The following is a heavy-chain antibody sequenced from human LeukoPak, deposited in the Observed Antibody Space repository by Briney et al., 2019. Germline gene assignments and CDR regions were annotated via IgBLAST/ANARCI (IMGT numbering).Heavy chain of an antibody. CDR3: ARTYIPSDAFNI. J-gene: IGHJ3*02. D-gene: IGHD2-21*01. CDR1: GGSVSSGSYY. V-gene: IGHV4-61*01. Sequence: SETLSLTCTVSGGSVSSGSYYWSWIRQPPGKGLEWIGYIYYSGSTNYNPSLKSRVTISVDTSRNQFSLKLRSVTAADTAVYYRARTYIPSDAFNIWGQGTLVTVSS. CDR2: IYYSGST.